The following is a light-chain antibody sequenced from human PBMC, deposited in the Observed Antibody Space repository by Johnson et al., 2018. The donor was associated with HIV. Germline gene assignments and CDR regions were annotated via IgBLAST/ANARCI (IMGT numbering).Light chain of an antibody. CDR2: DNN. J-gene: IGLJ1*01. CDR3: GTWDSSLSAYV. Sequence: QLVLTQPPSVSAAPGQKVTISCSGSSCDIGNNYVSWHQKFPGAAPKVLIYDNNKRPSGIPDRFSGSKSGTSATLGIAGLQTGDEADYYCGTWDSSLSAYVFGTGTKVTVL. V-gene: IGLV1-51*01. CDR1: SCDIGNNY.